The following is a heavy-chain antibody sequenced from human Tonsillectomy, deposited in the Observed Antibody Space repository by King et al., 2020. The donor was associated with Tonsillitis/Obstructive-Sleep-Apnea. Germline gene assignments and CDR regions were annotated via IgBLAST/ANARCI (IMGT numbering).Heavy chain of an antibody. D-gene: IGHD3-3*01. V-gene: IGHV4-39*01. Sequence: QLQESGPGLVKPSETLSLTCTVSGGSISSSDYYWGWSRQPPGKGLEWIGSIYNSGSTYYNPSLKSRVTISVDTSKNQFSLKLSYVTAADTAVYYCVRHEGSITTIFGTVIFPHFDYWGQGTLVTVSS. CDR2: IYNSGST. CDR1: GGSISSSDYY. J-gene: IGHJ4*02. CDR3: VRHEGSITTIFGTVIFPHFDY.